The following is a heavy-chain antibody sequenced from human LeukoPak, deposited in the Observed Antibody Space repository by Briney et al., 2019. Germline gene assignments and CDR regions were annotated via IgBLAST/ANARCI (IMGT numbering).Heavy chain of an antibody. Sequence: AGGSLRLSCAASGFTFSSYAMHWVRQAPGKGLEWVAVISYDGSNKYYADSVKGRFTISRDNSKNTLYLQMNSLRAEDTAVYYCATPVGHTHDSSGYYKDYWGQGTLVTVSS. CDR3: ATPVGHTHDSSGYYKDY. CDR1: GFTFSSYA. V-gene: IGHV3-30*04. J-gene: IGHJ4*02. D-gene: IGHD3-22*01. CDR2: ISYDGSNK.